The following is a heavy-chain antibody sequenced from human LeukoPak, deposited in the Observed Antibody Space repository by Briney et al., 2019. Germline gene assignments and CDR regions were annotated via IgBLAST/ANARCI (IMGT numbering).Heavy chain of an antibody. D-gene: IGHD6-13*01. CDR3: ARGGPFIAAAGLFDY. Sequence: PGGSLRLSCAASGFTFSSYSMNWVRQAPGKGLEWVSSISSSSYIYYADSVKGRFTISRDNARNSLYLQMNSLRAEDTAVYYCARGGPFIAAAGLFDYWGQGTLVTVSS. CDR1: GFTFSSYS. CDR2: ISSSSYI. J-gene: IGHJ4*02. V-gene: IGHV3-21*01.